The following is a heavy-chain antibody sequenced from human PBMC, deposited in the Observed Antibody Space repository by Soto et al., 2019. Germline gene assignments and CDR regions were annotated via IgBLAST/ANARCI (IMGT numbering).Heavy chain of an antibody. CDR3: AIGGLGLRYFVWLLSPAFDI. J-gene: IGHJ3*02. CDR1: GYTFTSYG. CDR2: ISAYNGNT. V-gene: IGHV1-18*01. Sequence: GPSVKVSCKASGYTFTSYGISWVRQAPGQGLEWMGWISAYNGNTNYAQKLQGRVTMTTDTSTSTAYMELRSLRSDDTAVYYCAIGGLGLRYFVWLLSPAFDIWGQGTMVTVSS. D-gene: IGHD3-9*01.